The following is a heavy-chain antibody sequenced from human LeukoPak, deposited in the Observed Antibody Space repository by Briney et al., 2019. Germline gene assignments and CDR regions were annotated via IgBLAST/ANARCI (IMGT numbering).Heavy chain of an antibody. CDR2: ISYDGSKK. V-gene: IGHV3-30*18. D-gene: IGHD3-22*01. J-gene: IGHJ3*02. Sequence: PGGSLRLSCAASGFTFSSYGMHWVRQAPGKGLEWVALISYDGSKKYYADSVKGRFTISRDISKNTLYLQMNSLRAEDTAVYYCAKELLYVYDSSGGDALDIWGQGTMVTVSS. CDR1: GFTFSSYG. CDR3: AKELLYVYDSSGGDALDI.